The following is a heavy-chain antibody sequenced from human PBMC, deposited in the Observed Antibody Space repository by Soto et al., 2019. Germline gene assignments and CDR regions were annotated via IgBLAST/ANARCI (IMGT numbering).Heavy chain of an antibody. CDR1: GGSISSSSYY. CDR3: ARRGKEYQLLGDDY. V-gene: IGHV4-39*01. CDR2: IYYSGST. Sequence: QLQLQESGPGLVKPSETLSLTCTVSGGSISSSSYYWGWIRQPPGKGLEWIGSIYYSGSTYYNPSRKGRVTISVDTSKNQFPLKLSSVPAADTAVYYCARRGKEYQLLGDDYWGQGTLVTVSS. D-gene: IGHD2-2*01. J-gene: IGHJ4*02.